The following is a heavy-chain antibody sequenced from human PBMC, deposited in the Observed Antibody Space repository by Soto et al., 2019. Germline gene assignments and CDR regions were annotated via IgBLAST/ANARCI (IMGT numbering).Heavy chain of an antibody. CDR3: AKDHYVSRSGSPSPYYFDY. V-gene: IGHV3-30*04. CDR2: ISSDGNTK. CDR1: GFTFPNFA. J-gene: IGHJ4*02. D-gene: IGHD3-10*01. Sequence: QVYLVESGGGVVQPGKSLRLSCTVSGFTFPNFAMHWVRQAPGKGPEWVALISSDGNTKYYADSVKGRFTISRDNSKNTLDLQMSGLRIEDTAVFYCAKDHYVSRSGSPSPYYFDYWGQGTLVTVSS.